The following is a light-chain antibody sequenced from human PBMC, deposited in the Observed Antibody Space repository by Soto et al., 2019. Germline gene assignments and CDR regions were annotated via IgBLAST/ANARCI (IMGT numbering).Light chain of an antibody. CDR2: AAS. CDR1: QSISSY. V-gene: IGKV1-39*01. CDR3: QHYGGMWA. Sequence: IQLTQSPSSLSASVGDRVTITCRASQSISSYLNWYQQKPGKAPKLLIYAASSLQSGVPSRFSGGGSGTEFTLTINRLQPDDFATYYCQHYGGMWALGQGTKVDIK. J-gene: IGKJ1*01.